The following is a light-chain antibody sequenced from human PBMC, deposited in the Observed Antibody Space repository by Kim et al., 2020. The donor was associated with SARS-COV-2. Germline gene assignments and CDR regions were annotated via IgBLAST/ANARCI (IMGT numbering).Light chain of an antibody. CDR2: KDT. J-gene: IGLJ3*02. Sequence: SYELTQPPSVSVSPGQTARITCSGDALPNQYVYWYQQRPGRAPILIIYKDTERPSGVPERISGSSSGTTATLTISGVPAEDDSDYYCQSPDSSATLVFGGGTQLTVL. CDR3: QSPDSSATLV. CDR1: ALPNQY. V-gene: IGLV3-25*03.